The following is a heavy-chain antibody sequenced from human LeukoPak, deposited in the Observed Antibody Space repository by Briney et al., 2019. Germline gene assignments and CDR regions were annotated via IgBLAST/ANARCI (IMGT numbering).Heavy chain of an antibody. CDR3: ARDDVLSRITMIVGGIDY. J-gene: IGHJ4*02. CDR2: IDWYRCRT. D-gene: IGHD3-22*01. Sequence: GGSLTLSCAASGFTFDDYDMRCVRQAPGRGVEWVHGIDWYRCRTGYADSATSRFTISKDNVKNSLYLQMNSLRAEDTAFYYCARDDVLSRITMIVGGIDYWGQGTLVTVSS. V-gene: IGHV3-20*04. CDR1: GFTFDDYD.